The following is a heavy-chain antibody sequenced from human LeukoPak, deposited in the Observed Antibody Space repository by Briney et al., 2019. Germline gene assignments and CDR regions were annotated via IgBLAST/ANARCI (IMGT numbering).Heavy chain of an antibody. V-gene: IGHV3-43D*03. D-gene: IGHD2-15*01. CDR1: GFTFDDYA. J-gene: IGHJ4*02. Sequence: GGSLRLSCAASGFTFDDYAMHWVRQAPGKGLEWVSLISWDGGSTYYADSVKGRFTISRDNSKNTLYLQMNSLRAEDTALYYCAKDPQSYCSGGSCSLYFDYWGQGTLVTVSS. CDR2: ISWDGGST. CDR3: AKDPQSYCSGGSCSLYFDY.